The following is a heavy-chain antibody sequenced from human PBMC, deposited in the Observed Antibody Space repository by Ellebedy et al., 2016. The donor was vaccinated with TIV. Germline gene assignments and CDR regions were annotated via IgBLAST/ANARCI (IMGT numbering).Heavy chain of an antibody. D-gene: IGHD3-10*01. V-gene: IGHV1-3*01. CDR3: AKSPLIIRYYFDY. Sequence: ASVKVSCKASGYTFTSYAMHWVRQAPGQRLEWMGWINAGNGNKKYSQKFQGRVTITRDTSASKAYMELSSLRSEDTAVYYCAKSPLIIRYYFDYWGHGTLVTVSS. CDR1: GYTFTSYA. J-gene: IGHJ4*01. CDR2: INAGNGNK.